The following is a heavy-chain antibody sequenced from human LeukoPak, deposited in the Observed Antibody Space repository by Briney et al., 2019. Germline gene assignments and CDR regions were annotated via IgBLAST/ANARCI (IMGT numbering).Heavy chain of an antibody. CDR3: AKNSNEFGDSQLDF. J-gene: IGHJ4*02. CDR1: GFTISDFG. CDR2: ICSDGSHK. V-gene: IGHV3-33*06. D-gene: IGHD3-3*01. Sequence: GSLTVSCAASGFTISDFGRHWVRQAPGKGLGWGAVICSDGSHKYYDDSVKGRFTISRDNSKSTLYLQMNDLRAGDTAVYYCAKNSNEFGDSQLDFWGQGTLVTVSS.